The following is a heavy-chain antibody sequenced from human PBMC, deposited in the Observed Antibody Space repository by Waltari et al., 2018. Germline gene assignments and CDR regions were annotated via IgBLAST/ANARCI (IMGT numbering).Heavy chain of an antibody. CDR1: GYIFTGHY. V-gene: IGHV1-2*02. J-gene: IGHJ4*02. Sequence: QVQLMQSGAEVKKPGASVKVPCKAAGYIFTGHYMPRGRQAPGQGLEWMGWINPNSGGTNYAQRFQGRVTMTRDTSISTVYMELSSLRSDDTAVYYCARCLAGLRFLQWLHFDSWGQGTLVTVSS. CDR2: INPNSGGT. D-gene: IGHD3-3*01. CDR3: ARCLAGLRFLQWLHFDS.